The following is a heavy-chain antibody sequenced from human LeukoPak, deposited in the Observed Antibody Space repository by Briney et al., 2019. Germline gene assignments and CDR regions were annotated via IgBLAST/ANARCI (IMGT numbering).Heavy chain of an antibody. J-gene: IGHJ4*02. D-gene: IGHD2-15*01. V-gene: IGHV3-23*01. CDR2: ISGSGGST. CDR1: GFTISTYA. CDR3: ARVDCSGGSCYLGY. Sequence: GGSLRLSCAASGFTISTYAMNWVRQAPGKGLEWVSTISGSGGSTYYADSVKGRFTISRDNSKNTLYLQMNSLRAEDTAVYYCARVDCSGGSCYLGYWGQGTLVTVSS.